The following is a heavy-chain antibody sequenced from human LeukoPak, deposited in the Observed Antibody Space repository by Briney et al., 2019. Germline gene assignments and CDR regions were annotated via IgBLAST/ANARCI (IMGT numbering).Heavy chain of an antibody. Sequence: PGGSLRLSCAASGFTFSSYAMSWVLQAPGKGLEWVSAISGSGGSTYYADSVKGRFTISRDNSKNTLYLQMNSLRAEDTAVYYCAKDRRYGDYRNHLFDYWGQGTLVTVSS. V-gene: IGHV3-23*01. CDR2: ISGSGGST. D-gene: IGHD4-17*01. CDR1: GFTFSSYA. CDR3: AKDRRYGDYRNHLFDY. J-gene: IGHJ4*02.